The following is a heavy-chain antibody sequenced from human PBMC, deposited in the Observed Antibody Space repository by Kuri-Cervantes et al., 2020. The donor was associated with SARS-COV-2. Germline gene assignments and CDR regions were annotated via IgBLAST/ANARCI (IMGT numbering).Heavy chain of an antibody. CDR1: GGSISSGDYY. D-gene: IGHD3-3*01. CDR2: IYYSGST. J-gene: IGHJ6*02. CDR3: ARYYDFWSGYDYYYYGMDV. Sequence: SETLSLTCTVSGGSISSGDYYWSWIRQPPGKGLEWIGYIYYSGSTYYNPSLKSRVTISVDTSKNQFSLKLSSVTAADTAVYYCARYYDFWSGYDYYYYGMDVWGQGTTVTASS. V-gene: IGHV4-30-4*01.